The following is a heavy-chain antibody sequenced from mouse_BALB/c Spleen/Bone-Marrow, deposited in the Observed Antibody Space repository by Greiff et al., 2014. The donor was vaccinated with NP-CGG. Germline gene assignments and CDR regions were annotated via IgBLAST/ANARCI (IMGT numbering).Heavy chain of an antibody. J-gene: IGHJ3*01. CDR1: GFNIKDTY. CDR3: ARNGNYGAWFAY. CDR2: IDPANGNT. Sequence: VQLKQSGAELVKPGASVKLSCTASGFNIKDTYMHWVKQRPEQGLEWIGRIDPANGNTKYDPKFQGKATITADTPSNTAYLQLSSLTSEDTAVYYCARNGNYGAWFAYWGQGTLVTVSA. V-gene: IGHV14-3*02. D-gene: IGHD2-1*01.